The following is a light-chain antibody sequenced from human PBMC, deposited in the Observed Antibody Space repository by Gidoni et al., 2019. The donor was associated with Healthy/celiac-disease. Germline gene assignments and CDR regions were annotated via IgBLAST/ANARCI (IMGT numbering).Light chain of an antibody. V-gene: IGKV1-NL1*01. CDR3: QQYYSTTYT. J-gene: IGKJ2*01. CDR2: AAA. Sequence: DIQMTQSPSSLSASVGDRVTITCRASQGISNSVAWYQQKPGKSPKLLLYAAARLESGVPSRFSGSGSGTDYTLTISRLQPEDFATCYCQQYYSTTYTFGQGTKLEIK. CDR1: QGISNS.